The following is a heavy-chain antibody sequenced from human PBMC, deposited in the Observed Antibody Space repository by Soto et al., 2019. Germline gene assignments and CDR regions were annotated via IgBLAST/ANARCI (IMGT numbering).Heavy chain of an antibody. J-gene: IGHJ4*02. D-gene: IGHD4-17*01. V-gene: IGHV1-18*01. CDR2: ISTYNGNT. CDR1: GYSFTTSG. Sequence: QAQLMQSGAEVKEPGASVKVSCKASGYSFTTSGSTWVRQAPGQGLEWMGWISTYNGNTNYAQKLQDRVTLTTDTSTSTAYMELRSLRSDDTAIYYCARRLYGDYDYWGQGTLVTVSS. CDR3: ARRLYGDYDY.